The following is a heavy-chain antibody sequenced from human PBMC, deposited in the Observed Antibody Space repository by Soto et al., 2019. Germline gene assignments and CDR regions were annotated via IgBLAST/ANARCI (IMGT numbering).Heavy chain of an antibody. CDR1: GYTFTSYG. D-gene: IGHD2-15*01. Sequence: QVQLVQSGAEVKKPGASVKVSCKASGYTFTSYGISWVRQAPGQGLEWMGWISAYKGNTNYAQKLQGRVTMTTDTSTSTADMELRSLRTDDTAVYYCARGSDIVVVVAAFIFDYWGQGTLVTVSS. CDR2: ISAYKGNT. CDR3: ARGSDIVVVVAAFIFDY. V-gene: IGHV1-18*01. J-gene: IGHJ4*02.